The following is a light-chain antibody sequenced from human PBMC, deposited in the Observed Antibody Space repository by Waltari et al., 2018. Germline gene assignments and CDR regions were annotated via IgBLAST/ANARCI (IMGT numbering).Light chain of an antibody. CDR3: LQSVPIPYS. CDR1: QSPLHSDGKTY. CDR2: EFS. Sequence: DVVVTQPPLSLSVTPGQPASISCKSSQSPLHSDGKTYLYWYLQKPGQPPQLLFYEFSNRFSGVPDRFISSGSGTDFTLKISRVEAEDVGVYYCLQSVPIPYSFGQGTKLEIK. V-gene: IGKV2D-29*01. J-gene: IGKJ2*03.